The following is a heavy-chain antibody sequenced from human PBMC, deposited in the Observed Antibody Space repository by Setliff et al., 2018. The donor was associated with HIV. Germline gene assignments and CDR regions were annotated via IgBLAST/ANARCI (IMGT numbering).Heavy chain of an antibody. CDR3: TADRASVWYGH. CDR2: VSYAGTT. V-gene: IGHV4-59*04. D-gene: IGHD6-19*01. J-gene: IGHJ5*02. Sequence: SLTCTVSGDSSGINYWAWIRQPPGKGLEWIGSVSYAGTTYHNPSLEGRVSMSFDSSKNQFSLRLRSMAAADAATYYCTADRASVWYGHWGQGTLVTVSS. CDR1: GDSSGINY.